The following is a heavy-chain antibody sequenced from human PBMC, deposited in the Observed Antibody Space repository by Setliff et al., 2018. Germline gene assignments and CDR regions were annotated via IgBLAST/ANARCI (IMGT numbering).Heavy chain of an antibody. V-gene: IGHV4-39*07. Sequence: SETLSLTCTVSGGSISSSSYYWGWIRQPPGKGLEWIGSIYYSGSTYYNPSLKSRVTISVDTSKNQFSLKLSSVTAADTAVYYCASRATYYDFWSGYYLYRGRGTLVTVSS. CDR2: IYYSGST. D-gene: IGHD3-3*01. J-gene: IGHJ4*02. CDR1: GGSISSSSYY. CDR3: ASRATYYDFWSGYYLY.